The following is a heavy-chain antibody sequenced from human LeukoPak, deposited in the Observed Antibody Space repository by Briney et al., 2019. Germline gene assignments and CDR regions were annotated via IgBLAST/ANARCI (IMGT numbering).Heavy chain of an antibody. CDR3: ASPGGIYCSSTSCYRAGSDY. D-gene: IGHD2-2*01. Sequence: SVKVSCKASGGTFSSYAISWVRQAPGQGLEWMGGIIPIFGTANYAQKFQGRVTITADESTSTAYMELSSLRSEDTAVYYCASPGGIYCSSTSCYRAGSDYWGQGTLVTVSS. V-gene: IGHV1-69*01. CDR1: GGTFSSYA. CDR2: IIPIFGTA. J-gene: IGHJ4*02.